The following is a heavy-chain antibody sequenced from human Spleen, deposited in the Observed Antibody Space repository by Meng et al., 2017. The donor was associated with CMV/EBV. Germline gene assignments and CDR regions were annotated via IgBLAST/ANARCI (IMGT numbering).Heavy chain of an antibody. Sequence: GESLKISCAASGFAFSSYGLHWVRQAAGKGLEWVAYISSADSKTYYADSVKGRFTISRDNSKNILYLQMNRLRVEDTAVYYCARVDYWGQGTLVTVSS. CDR3: ARVDY. CDR1: GFAFSSYG. V-gene: IGHV3-30*02. CDR2: ISSADSKT. J-gene: IGHJ4*02.